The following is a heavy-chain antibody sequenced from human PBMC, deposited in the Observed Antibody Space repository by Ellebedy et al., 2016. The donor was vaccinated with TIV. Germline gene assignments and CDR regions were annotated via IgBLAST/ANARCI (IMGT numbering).Heavy chain of an antibody. Sequence: GGSLRLSCAASGFTFSDFAMNWVRQAPGKGLEWISIISSGGTDTYYAGPVKGRFTVSRDNSKSTLYLQMNSLRAGDTAVYFCAKADSSGNYYARRPLSYWGQGTLVTVTS. CDR3: AKADSSGNYYARRPLSY. D-gene: IGHD3-22*01. J-gene: IGHJ4*02. CDR2: ISSGGTDT. CDR1: GFTFSDFA. V-gene: IGHV3-23*01.